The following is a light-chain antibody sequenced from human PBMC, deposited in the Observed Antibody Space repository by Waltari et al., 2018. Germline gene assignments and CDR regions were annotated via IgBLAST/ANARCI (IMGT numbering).Light chain of an antibody. Sequence: QSALTPPASVSGSPGQSITISCTGTRSDVGSYNIVSWYQQHPGPAPKLMIYEVKKRPARLSNRFSGSKSGNSASLTISGLQAEDEADYYCCSYAGRGGVLFGGGTKLTVL. CDR2: EVK. CDR1: RSDVGSYNI. V-gene: IGLV2-23*02. CDR3: CSYAGRGGVL. J-gene: IGLJ2*01.